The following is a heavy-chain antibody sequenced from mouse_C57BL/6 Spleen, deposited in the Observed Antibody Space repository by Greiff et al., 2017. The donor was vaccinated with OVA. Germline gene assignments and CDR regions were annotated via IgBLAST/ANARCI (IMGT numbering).Heavy chain of an antibody. CDR1: GYAFSSYW. Sequence: QVQLKESGAELVKPGASVKISCKASGYAFSSYWMNWVKQRPGKGLEWIGQIYPGDGDTNYNGKFKGKATLTADKSSSTAYMQLSSLTSEDSAVYFCARCDYDVGWFAYWGQGTLVTVSA. V-gene: IGHV1-80*01. CDR2: IYPGDGDT. D-gene: IGHD2-4*01. CDR3: ARCDYDVGWFAY. J-gene: IGHJ3*01.